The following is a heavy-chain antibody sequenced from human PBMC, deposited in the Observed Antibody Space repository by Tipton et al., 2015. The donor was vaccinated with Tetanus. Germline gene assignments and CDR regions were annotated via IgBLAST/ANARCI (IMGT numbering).Heavy chain of an antibody. CDR1: GFTFSSYA. CDR2: ISGSGGST. Sequence: SLRLSCAASGFTFSSYAMSWVRQAPGKGLEWVSAISGSGGSTYYADSVKGRFTISRDNSKNTLYLQMNSLRAEDTAVYYCAKVWAITMIVYAWGQGTLVTVSS. D-gene: IGHD3-22*01. J-gene: IGHJ5*02. V-gene: IGHV3-23*01. CDR3: AKVWAITMIVYA.